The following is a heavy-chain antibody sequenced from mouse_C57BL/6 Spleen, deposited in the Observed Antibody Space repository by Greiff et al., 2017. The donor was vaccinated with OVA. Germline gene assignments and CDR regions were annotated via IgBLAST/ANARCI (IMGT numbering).Heavy chain of an antibody. CDR1: GYTFTSYW. V-gene: IGHV1-50*01. J-gene: IGHJ3*01. CDR3: ASPVPGAY. Sequence: QVQLKQPGAELVKPGASVKLSCKASGYTFTSYWMQWVKQRPGQGLEWIGEIDPSDSYTNYNQKFKGKATLTVDTSSSTAYMQLSSLTSEDSAVYYCASPVPGAYWGQGTLVTVSA. CDR2: IDPSDSYT.